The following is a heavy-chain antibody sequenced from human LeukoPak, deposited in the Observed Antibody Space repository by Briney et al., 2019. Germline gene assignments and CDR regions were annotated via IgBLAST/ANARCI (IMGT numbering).Heavy chain of an antibody. CDR2: IYYSGST. J-gene: IGHJ4*02. CDR3: ARGALGLAAGTHDY. D-gene: IGHD1/OR15-1a*01. Sequence: SETLSLTCTVSGGSINIYYWSWIRQPPGKGLEWIGYIYYSGSTNYNPSLKSRVTISVDTSKNQFSLKLSSVTAADTAVYYCARGALGLAAGTHDYWGQGILVTVSS. CDR1: GGSINIYY. V-gene: IGHV4-59*12.